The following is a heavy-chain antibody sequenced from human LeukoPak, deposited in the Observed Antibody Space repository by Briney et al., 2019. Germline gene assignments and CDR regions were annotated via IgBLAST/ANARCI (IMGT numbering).Heavy chain of an antibody. D-gene: IGHD6-19*01. CDR1: GGSISSGGYY. Sequence: PSQTLSLTCTVSGGSISSGGYYWSWIRQHPGKGLEWIGYIYYSGSTYYNPSLKSRVTISVDTSKNQFSLKLSSVTAADTAVYYCARDGGGSGWYRNTNWFDPWGQGTLVTVSS. CDR3: ARDGGGSGWYRNTNWFDP. J-gene: IGHJ5*02. CDR2: IYYSGST. V-gene: IGHV4-31*03.